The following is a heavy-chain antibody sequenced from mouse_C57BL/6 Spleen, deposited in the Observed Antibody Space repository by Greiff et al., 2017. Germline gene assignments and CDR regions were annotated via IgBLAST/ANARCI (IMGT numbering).Heavy chain of an antibody. D-gene: IGHD2-4*01. V-gene: IGHV1-15*01. Sequence: QVQLQQSGAELVRPGASVTLSCKASGYTFTDYEMHWVKQTPVHGLEWIGAIDPETGGTAYNHKFKGKAILTADKSSSTAYMELRSLTSEDSAVYYCTRRGGGMIDYGVGYFDYWGQGTTLTVSS. CDR1: GYTFTDYE. CDR2: IDPETGGT. CDR3: TRRGGGMIDYGVGYFDY. J-gene: IGHJ2*01.